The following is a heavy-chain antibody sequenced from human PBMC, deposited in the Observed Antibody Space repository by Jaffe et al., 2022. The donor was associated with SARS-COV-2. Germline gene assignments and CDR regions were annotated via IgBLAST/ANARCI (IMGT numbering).Heavy chain of an antibody. V-gene: IGHV3-15*01. Sequence: EVQLVESGGGLVKPGGSLRLSCAASGFTFSNAWMSWVRQAPGKGLEWVGRIKSKTDGGTTDYAAPVKGRFTISRDDSKNTLYLQMNSLKTEDTAVYYCTTDFLEATAMVTTGWYFDLWGRGTLVTVSS. CDR3: TTDFLEATAMVTTGWYFDL. CDR1: GFTFSNAW. D-gene: IGHD5-18*01. CDR2: IKSKTDGGTT. J-gene: IGHJ2*01.